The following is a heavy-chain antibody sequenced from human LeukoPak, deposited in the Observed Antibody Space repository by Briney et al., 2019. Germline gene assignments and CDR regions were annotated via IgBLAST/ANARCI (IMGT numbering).Heavy chain of an antibody. Sequence: SVKVSCTASGGTFSSYAISWVRQAPGQGLEWMGGIIPIFGTANYAQKFQGRVTITTDESTSTAYMELSSLRSEDTAVYYCARDHLSWFDPWGQGTLVTVSS. CDR3: ARDHLSWFDP. V-gene: IGHV1-69*05. J-gene: IGHJ5*02. CDR1: GGTFSSYA. CDR2: IIPIFGTA.